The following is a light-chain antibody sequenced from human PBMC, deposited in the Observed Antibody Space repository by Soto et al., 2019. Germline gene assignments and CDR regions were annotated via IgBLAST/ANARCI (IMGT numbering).Light chain of an antibody. Sequence: DSQMTQYPSTLSASIGDRVTITCRAGQSISSWLAWYQQKPGKAPKLLISKASTLQSGVPPRFSGSGSGTEFALTISSQQPDDFSTYYCQQYESYPMTCGGGTKVEIK. CDR1: QSISSW. CDR3: QQYESYPMT. CDR2: KAS. J-gene: IGKJ4*01. V-gene: IGKV1-5*03.